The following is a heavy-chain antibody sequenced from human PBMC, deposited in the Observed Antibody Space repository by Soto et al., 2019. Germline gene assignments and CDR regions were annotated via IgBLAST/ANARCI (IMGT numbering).Heavy chain of an antibody. Sequence: EVQLLESGGGLVEPGGSRRLSCAASGFTFSSYTMSWVRQAPGKALEWVSTISGSGSSTYSADSVKGRFTISRDNSKTTLYLKMNSLRVEDTAIYYCAKAWGIDYWGRGTLVTVSS. CDR3: AKAWGIDY. CDR2: ISGSGSST. CDR1: GFTFSSYT. V-gene: IGHV3-23*01. J-gene: IGHJ4*02. D-gene: IGHD7-27*01.